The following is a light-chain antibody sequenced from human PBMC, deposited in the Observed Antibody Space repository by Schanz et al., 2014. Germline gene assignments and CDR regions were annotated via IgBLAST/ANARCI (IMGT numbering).Light chain of an antibody. J-gene: IGLJ2*01. CDR1: SGSIASNY. V-gene: IGLV6-57*03. CDR3: QSYDSSNPDVI. CDR2: EDN. Sequence: NFMLTQPHSVSESPGKTVTISCTRSSGSIASNYVQWYQQRPGSAPTTVIYEDNQRPSGVPDRFSGSIDSSSNSASLTISGLKTDDEADYCCQSYDSSNPDVIFGGGTKLTVL.